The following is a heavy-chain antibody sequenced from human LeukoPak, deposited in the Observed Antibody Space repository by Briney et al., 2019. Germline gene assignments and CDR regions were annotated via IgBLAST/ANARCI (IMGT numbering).Heavy chain of an antibody. V-gene: IGHV4-38-2*02. D-gene: IGHD3-22*01. CDR2: IYHSGST. CDR3: ARAEFYYDSSGVDAFDI. J-gene: IGHJ3*02. CDR1: GFSITSGYY. Sequence: SETLSITCTVSGFSITSGYYWGWIRQPPGKGLEWNGSIYHSGSTYYNPSLKSRVTISVDTSKNQFSLKLSSVTAADTAVYYCARAEFYYDSSGVDAFDIWGQGTMVTVSS.